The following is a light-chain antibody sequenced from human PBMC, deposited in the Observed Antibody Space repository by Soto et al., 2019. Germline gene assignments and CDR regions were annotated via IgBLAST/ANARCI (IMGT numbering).Light chain of an antibody. V-gene: IGLV2-8*01. CDR1: SSDVGYYNY. Sequence: QSALTQPPSASGSPGQSVTISCTGTSSDVGYYNYVSWYQQHPGKAPKLMIYEVSKRPSGVPDRFSGSKSGNTASLTVSWLQAEDEADYYCSSYAGSKIYVFGTGTKVTVL. CDR3: SSYAGSKIYV. J-gene: IGLJ1*01. CDR2: EVS.